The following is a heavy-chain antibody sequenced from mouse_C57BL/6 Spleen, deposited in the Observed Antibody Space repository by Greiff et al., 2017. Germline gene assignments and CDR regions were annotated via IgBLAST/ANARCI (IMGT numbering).Heavy chain of an antibody. D-gene: IGHD3-3*01. J-gene: IGHJ3*01. Sequence: DVQLQQSGAGLVQPGGSMKLSCVASGFTFSNYWMNWVRQSPEKGLEWVAQIRFKSDNYATPSAESVKGTFTIARSDSKSCVHLRMNNTGAEDTGNYASTGARDSLAYWGQGTLVTVSA. CDR2: IRFKSDNYAT. CDR1: GFTFSNYW. V-gene: IGHV6-3*01. CDR3: TGARDSLAY.